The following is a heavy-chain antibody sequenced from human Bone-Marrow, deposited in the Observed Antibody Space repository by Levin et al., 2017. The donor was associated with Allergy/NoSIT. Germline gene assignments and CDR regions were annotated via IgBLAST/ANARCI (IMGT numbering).Heavy chain of an antibody. CDR1: GFTVSSNY. J-gene: IGHJ4*02. CDR3: ARVRIHLLDY. D-gene: IGHD5-18*01. CDR2: IYSGGST. Sequence: GESLKISCAASGFTVSSNYMSWVRQAPGKGLEWVSVIYSGGSTYYADSVKGRFTISRDNSKNTLYLQMNSLRAEDTAVYYCARVRIHLLDYWGQGTLVTVSS. V-gene: IGHV3-53*01.